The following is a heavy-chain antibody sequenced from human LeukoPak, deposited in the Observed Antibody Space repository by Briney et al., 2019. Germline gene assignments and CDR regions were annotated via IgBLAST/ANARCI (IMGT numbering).Heavy chain of an antibody. CDR1: GFTFSSYW. V-gene: IGHV3-7*01. Sequence: PGGSLRLSCAASGFTFSSYWMSWVRQAPGKGLEWVANIKKDGSDKYYVDSVKGRFTISRDNAKTSLYLQMNSLRAEDTAVYYCARGSDTAMVLFYYFDYWGQGTLVTVSS. CDR3: ARGSDTAMVLFYYFDY. CDR2: IKKDGSDK. J-gene: IGHJ4*02. D-gene: IGHD5-18*01.